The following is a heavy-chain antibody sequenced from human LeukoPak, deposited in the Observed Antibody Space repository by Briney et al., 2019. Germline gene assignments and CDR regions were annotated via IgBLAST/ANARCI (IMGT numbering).Heavy chain of an antibody. V-gene: IGHV4-59*01. Sequence: SETLSLTCTVSGGSISTYYWSWIRQSPGKGLEWIGYIYYSGSTNYNPSLKSRVTISVDTSRNQFSLKLSSVTAADTAVYYCARGTLAYYFDYWGQGTLVTVSS. D-gene: IGHD3-3*02. J-gene: IGHJ4*02. CDR1: GGSISTYY. CDR3: ARGTLAYYFDY. CDR2: IYYSGST.